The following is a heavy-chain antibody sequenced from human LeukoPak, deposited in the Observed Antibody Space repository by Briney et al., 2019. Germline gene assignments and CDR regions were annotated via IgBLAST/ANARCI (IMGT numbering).Heavy chain of an antibody. D-gene: IGHD3-9*01. V-gene: IGHV3-7*01. Sequence: GGSLRLSCAASGFTFSRHWMSWVRQAPGKGLERVAHMNQDGSAIYSVDSVKGRFTISRDNDKNSLYLQMNGLTVADTAVYYCARTEPGYPDDYFDYWGQGTLVTVSS. CDR3: ARTEPGYPDDYFDY. J-gene: IGHJ4*02. CDR2: MNQDGSAI. CDR1: GFTFSRHW.